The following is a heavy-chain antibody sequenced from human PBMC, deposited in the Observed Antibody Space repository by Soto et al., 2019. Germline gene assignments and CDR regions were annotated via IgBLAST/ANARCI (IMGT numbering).Heavy chain of an antibody. Sequence: QVQLVQSAAEVKKPGASVKVSCKASGYPFTDYAINWVRQATGQGFEWMGWMTPDSGDTGLAVKFQGRVTLTRTSSIATAYMELSNWRSEDTAVYYCARKYDWNDIALDVWGQGTPVTGAS. CDR2: MTPDSGDT. J-gene: IGHJ6*02. V-gene: IGHV1-8*02. CDR1: GYPFTDYA. CDR3: ARKYDWNDIALDV. D-gene: IGHD1-1*01.